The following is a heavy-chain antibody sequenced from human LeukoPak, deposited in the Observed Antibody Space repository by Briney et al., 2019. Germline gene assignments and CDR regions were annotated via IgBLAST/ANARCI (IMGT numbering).Heavy chain of an antibody. V-gene: IGHV3-23*01. CDR3: AKDPTVGPTNYFDY. Sequence: GGSLRLSCAASGFTFSSYAMSWVRQAPGKGLELVSAISGSGVSTYSADSVKGRFTTSRDNSENTVYLQMNSLRAEDTAMYYCAKDPTVGPTNYFDYWGQGTLVTVSS. CDR1: GFTFSSYA. D-gene: IGHD1-26*01. J-gene: IGHJ4*02. CDR2: ISGSGVST.